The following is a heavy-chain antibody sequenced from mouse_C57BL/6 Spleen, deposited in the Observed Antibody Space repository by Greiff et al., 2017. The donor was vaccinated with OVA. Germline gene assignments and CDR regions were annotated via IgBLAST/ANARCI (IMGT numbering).Heavy chain of an antibody. J-gene: IGHJ1*03. D-gene: IGHD1-1*01. Sequence: QVQLQQPGAELVRPGSSVKLSCKASGYTFTSYWMHWVKQRPIQGLEWIGNIYPSDSETHYNQKFKDKATLTVDNSSSTAYMQLSRLPSADSSVYYFARNSATTVVRGYFDVWGTGTTVTVSS. CDR2: IYPSDSET. CDR1: GYTFTSYW. CDR3: ARNSATTVVRGYFDV. V-gene: IGHV1-52*01.